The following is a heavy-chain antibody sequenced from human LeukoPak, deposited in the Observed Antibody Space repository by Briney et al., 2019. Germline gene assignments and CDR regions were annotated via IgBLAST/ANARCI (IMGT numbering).Heavy chain of an antibody. J-gene: IGHJ4*02. V-gene: IGHV4-38-2*02. CDR1: GYSISSGYY. CDR2: IYHSGRT. Sequence: SETLSLTCTVSGYSISSGYYWGWIRQPPGKGLEWIGIIYHSGRTDYNPSLKSRVTISLDTSNNQFSLKLSSVTAADTAVYYCARGQPRGDPRLSLVDSWGQGTLVTVSS. CDR3: ARGQPRGDPRLSLVDS. D-gene: IGHD2-21*02.